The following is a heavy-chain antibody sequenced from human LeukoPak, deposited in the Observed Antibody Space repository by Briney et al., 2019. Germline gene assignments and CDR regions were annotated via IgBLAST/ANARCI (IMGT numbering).Heavy chain of an antibody. J-gene: IGHJ4*02. CDR3: ARLYYDFWSGYLGFDY. CDR2: IIPIFGTA. V-gene: IGHV1-69*05. CDR1: GGTFSSYA. D-gene: IGHD3-3*01. Sequence: SVKVSCKASGGTFSSYAISWVRQAPGQGLEWMGRIIPIFGTANYAQKFQGRVTITRNTSISTAYMELSSLRSEDTAVYYCARLYYDFWSGYLGFDYWGQGTLVTVSS.